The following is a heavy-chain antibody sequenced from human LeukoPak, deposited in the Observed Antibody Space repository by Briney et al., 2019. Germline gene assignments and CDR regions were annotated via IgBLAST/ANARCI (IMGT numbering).Heavy chain of an antibody. D-gene: IGHD3-9*01. CDR2: IYYSGST. J-gene: IGHJ6*03. CDR1: GGSISSYY. CDR3: AREEGGDILTGRYYMDV. Sequence: SETLSLTCTVSGGSISSYYWSWIRQPPGKGLEWIGYIYYSGSTNYNPSLKSRVTISVDTSKNQFSLKLSSVTAADTAVYYCAREEGGDILTGRYYMDVWGKGTTVTVSS. V-gene: IGHV4-59*01.